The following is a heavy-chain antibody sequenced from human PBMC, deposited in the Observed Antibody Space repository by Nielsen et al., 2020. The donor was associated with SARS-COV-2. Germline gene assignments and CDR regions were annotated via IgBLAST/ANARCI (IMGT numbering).Heavy chain of an antibody. J-gene: IGHJ4*02. CDR3: AKDGGTYYDFWSGYHENYFDY. Sequence: GESLKISCAASGFTFSSYAMHWVRQAPGKGLEWVAVISYDGSNKYYADSVKGRFTISRDNSKNTLYLQMNSLRAEDTAVYYCAKDGGTYYDFWSGYHENYFDYWGQGTLVTVSS. D-gene: IGHD3-3*01. CDR1: GFTFSSYA. CDR2: ISYDGSNK. V-gene: IGHV3-30*04.